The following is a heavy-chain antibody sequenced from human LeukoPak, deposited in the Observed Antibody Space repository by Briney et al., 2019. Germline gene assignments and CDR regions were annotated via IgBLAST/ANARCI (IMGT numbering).Heavy chain of an antibody. CDR3: ARQSPDGSGYLDF. J-gene: IGHJ4*02. D-gene: IGHD3-22*01. CDR2: INHSGST. Sequence: SETLSLTCAVYGGSFSGYYWSWIRQPPGKGLEWIGEINHSGSTNYNPSLKRRVNISVDTSKNQFSLKLSYVTAADTAVYYCARQSPDGSGYLDFWGQGTLVTVAS. CDR1: GGSFSGYY. V-gene: IGHV4-34*01.